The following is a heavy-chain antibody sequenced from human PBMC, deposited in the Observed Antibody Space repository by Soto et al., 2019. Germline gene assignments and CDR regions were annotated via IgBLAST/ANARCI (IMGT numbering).Heavy chain of an antibody. CDR1: GFTFSSYG. V-gene: IGHV3-30*18. D-gene: IGHD3-22*01. CDR3: AKDDHDSSGYHFSYFFDY. J-gene: IGHJ4*02. Sequence: QVQLVESGGGVVQPGRSLRLSCAASGFTFSSYGMHWVRQAPGKGLEWVAVISYDGSNKYYADSVKGRFTISRDNSKNTLYLQMNSLRAEDTAMYYCAKDDHDSSGYHFSYFFDYWGQGTLVTVSS. CDR2: ISYDGSNK.